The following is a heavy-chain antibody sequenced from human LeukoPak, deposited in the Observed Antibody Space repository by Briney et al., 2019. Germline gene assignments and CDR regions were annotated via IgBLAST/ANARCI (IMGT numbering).Heavy chain of an antibody. V-gene: IGHV3-21*01. J-gene: IGHJ4*02. CDR3: ARGSIRGYVSYN. D-gene: IGHD3-10*01. CDR1: GFTFSSYA. Sequence: GGSLRLSCAASGFTFSSYAMTWVRQAPGKGLEWVSSISSSSSYIYYADSVKGRFTISRDNAKNSLYLQMNSLRAEDTAVYYCARGSIRGYVSYNWGQGTLVTVSS. CDR2: ISSSSSYI.